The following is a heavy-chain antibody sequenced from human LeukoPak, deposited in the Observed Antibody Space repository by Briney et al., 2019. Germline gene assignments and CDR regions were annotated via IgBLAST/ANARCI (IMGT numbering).Heavy chain of an antibody. CDR2: INHSGST. Sequence: SETLSLTCTVSGGSISSYYWSWIRQPAGKGLEWIGEINHSGSTNYNPSLKSRVTISVDTSKNQFSLKLSSVTAADTAVYYCARRRSSWSTRDAFDIWGQGTMVTVSS. J-gene: IGHJ3*02. V-gene: IGHV4-34*01. CDR3: ARRRSSWSTRDAFDI. CDR1: GGSISSYY. D-gene: IGHD6-13*01.